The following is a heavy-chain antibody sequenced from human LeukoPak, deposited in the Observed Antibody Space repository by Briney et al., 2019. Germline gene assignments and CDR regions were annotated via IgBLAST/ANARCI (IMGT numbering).Heavy chain of an antibody. D-gene: IGHD2-21*01. CDR3: ARGVSYSY. Sequence: SETLSLTCTVSGGSISSYYWSWIRQPPGKGLEWIGYIYYSGSTTYNPSLKSRVTISVDTSKNQFSLKLSSVTAADTAVYYCARGVSYSYWGQGTLVTVSS. J-gene: IGHJ4*02. CDR2: IYYSGST. CDR1: GGSISSYY. V-gene: IGHV4-59*01.